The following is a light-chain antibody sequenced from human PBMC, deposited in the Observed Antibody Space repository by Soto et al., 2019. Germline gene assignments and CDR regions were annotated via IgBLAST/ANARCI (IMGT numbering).Light chain of an antibody. CDR3: QQYNNWPGT. V-gene: IGKV3D-15*01. CDR2: GAS. CDR1: QSVLNN. J-gene: IGKJ1*01. Sequence: EIVVTQSPAILSVSPGERVTLSCRASQSVLNNLAWYQQKLGQAPRLLIYGASNRATGIPDRFSGSGSGTEFTLTISSLQSEDFAVYYCQQYNNWPGTFGQGTKVDIK.